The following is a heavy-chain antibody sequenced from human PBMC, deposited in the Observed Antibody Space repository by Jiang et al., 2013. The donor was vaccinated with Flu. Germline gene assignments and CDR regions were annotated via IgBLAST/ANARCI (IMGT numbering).Heavy chain of an antibody. CDR3: ARGGSGWLWYFDL. D-gene: IGHD6-19*01. J-gene: IGHJ2*01. Sequence: QTLSLTCAISGDSVSSNSATWNWIRQSPSRGLEWLGRTYYGSKWYTDYAISVKSRITINPDTSNNQFSLQLNSVTPEDTAVYYCARGGSGWLWYFDLWGRGTLVTVSS. CDR2: TYYGSKWYT. V-gene: IGHV6-1*01. CDR1: GDSVSSNSAT.